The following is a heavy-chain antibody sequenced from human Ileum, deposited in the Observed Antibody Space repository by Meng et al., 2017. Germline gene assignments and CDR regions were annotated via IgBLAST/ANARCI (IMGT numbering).Heavy chain of an antibody. D-gene: IGHD5-12*01. Sequence: GESLKISCKGSGYSFTSYWIGWVRQMPGKGLEWMRIIYPGDSETRYSPSFQGQVTISADKSISTAYLQWSSLKASDTAMYYCARLSLSGYDFGDDAFDIWGQGTMVTVSS. CDR2: IYPGDSET. CDR3: ARLSLSGYDFGDDAFDI. CDR1: GYSFTSYW. V-gene: IGHV5-51*01. J-gene: IGHJ3*02.